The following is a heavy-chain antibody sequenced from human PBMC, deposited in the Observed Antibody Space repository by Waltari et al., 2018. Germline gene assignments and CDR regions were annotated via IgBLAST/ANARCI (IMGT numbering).Heavy chain of an antibody. Sequence: QVQLQESGPGLVKPSETLSLICAVSGGSFSSDWWSWIRQTPGKGLEWLGEINGNSGSTNYNPSLKSRVTISKDASKNQLSLKLSSVTAADTAVYYCARDLYSCSYYRFDNWGHGVLVTVSS. J-gene: IGHJ4*01. V-gene: IGHV4-59*12. D-gene: IGHD3-10*01. CDR2: INGNSGST. CDR3: ARDLYSCSYYRFDN. CDR1: GGSFSSDW.